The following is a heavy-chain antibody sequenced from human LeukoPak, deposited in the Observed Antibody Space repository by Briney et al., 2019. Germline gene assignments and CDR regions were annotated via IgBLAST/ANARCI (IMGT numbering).Heavy chain of an antibody. Sequence: GGSLRLSCAASGFTFSTFAMIWVRQPPGKGLEWVSSIFPSGGEIHYADSVRGRFTISRDNSKSTLSLQMNSLRAEDTATYYCARVGYYYDSGGYGAFDIWGQGTVVTVSS. CDR2: IFPSGGEI. V-gene: IGHV3-23*01. CDR3: ARVGYYYDSGGYGAFDI. D-gene: IGHD3-22*01. J-gene: IGHJ3*02. CDR1: GFTFSTFA.